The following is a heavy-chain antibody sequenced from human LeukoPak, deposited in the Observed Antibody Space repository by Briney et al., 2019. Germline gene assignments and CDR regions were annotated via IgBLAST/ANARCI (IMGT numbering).Heavy chain of an antibody. CDR2: ISSSGSTI. Sequence: GGSLRLSCAASGFTFSSNEMNWVRQAPGKGLEWVSYISSSGSTIYYADSVKGRFTISRDNAKNSLYLQMNSLRAEDTAVYYCARALLGVGTSYYMDVWGKGTTVTVSS. D-gene: IGHD1-26*01. V-gene: IGHV3-48*03. CDR1: GFTFSSNE. CDR3: ARALLGVGTSYYMDV. J-gene: IGHJ6*03.